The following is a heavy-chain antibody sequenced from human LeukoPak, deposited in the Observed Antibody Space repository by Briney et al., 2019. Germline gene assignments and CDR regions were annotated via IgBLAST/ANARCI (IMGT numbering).Heavy chain of an antibody. CDR2: IWYDGSNK. D-gene: IGHD5-18*01. V-gene: IGHV3-33*01. Sequence: GTSLRLSCAASGFTFSSYGMHWVRQAPGKGLEWVTLIWYDGSNKYYAESVKGRLTISRDNSENTLYLQMNSLRAEDTAVYYCARDKGYSYGHAFDYWGQGTLVTVSS. J-gene: IGHJ4*02. CDR3: ARDKGYSYGHAFDY. CDR1: GFTFSSYG.